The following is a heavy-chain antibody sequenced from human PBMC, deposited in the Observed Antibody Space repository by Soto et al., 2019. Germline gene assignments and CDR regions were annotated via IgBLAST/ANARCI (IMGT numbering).Heavy chain of an antibody. CDR3: ARTTVTYYFDY. J-gene: IGHJ4*02. Sequence: PSETLSLTCAVSGGSIISGGYSWSWIRQPPGKGLEWIGYIYHSGSTYYNPSLKSRVTISVDRSKNQFSLKLSSVTAADTAVYYCARTTVTYYFDYWGQGTLVTVSS. V-gene: IGHV4-30-2*01. CDR2: IYHSGST. D-gene: IGHD4-17*01. CDR1: GGSIISGGYS.